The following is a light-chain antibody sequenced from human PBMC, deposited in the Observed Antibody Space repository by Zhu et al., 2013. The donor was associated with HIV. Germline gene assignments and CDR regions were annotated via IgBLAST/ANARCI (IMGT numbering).Light chain of an antibody. V-gene: IGKV3-11*01. Sequence: EIVLTQSPATLSLSPGETATLFCRASQTVSYRYITWYHQKPGQAPRLLIHSSSDRATGIPDRFSGSRSGTDFTLTISSLEPEDFAVYYCQQRSKWVTFGGGTKVEF. CDR3: QQRSKWVT. J-gene: IGKJ4*01. CDR2: SSS. CDR1: QTVSYRY.